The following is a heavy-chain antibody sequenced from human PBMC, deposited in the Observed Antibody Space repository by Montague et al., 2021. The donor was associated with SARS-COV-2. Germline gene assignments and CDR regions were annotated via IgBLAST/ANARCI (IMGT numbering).Heavy chain of an antibody. D-gene: IGHD4-17*01. Sequence: QSGAEVKKPGESLKISCKGSGNTFDTYWIGWVRQMPGKGLEWMGIIYPGDSDTRYSATFQGQVTISADESIATAYLQWSSLKASDTAIYYCATTGAGEYGDYSPYFDYWGQGTLVTVSS. V-gene: IGHV5-51*01. CDR1: GNTFDTYW. CDR3: ATTGAGEYGDYSPYFDY. J-gene: IGHJ4*02. CDR2: IYPGDSDT.